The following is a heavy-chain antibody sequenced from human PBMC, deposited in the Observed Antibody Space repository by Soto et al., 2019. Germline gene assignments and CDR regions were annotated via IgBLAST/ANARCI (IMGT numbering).Heavy chain of an antibody. Sequence: QVQLVQSGPEVKMPGSSVKVSCKASGDTFNSYTINWVRQAPGQGLQWMGRTIPILAMSNYALKFQGRVTITADKSTTTAYMELIRLRSDDTAVYYCAASYGSGSRAFDYWGQGTLVTVSS. J-gene: IGHJ4*02. D-gene: IGHD3-10*01. CDR2: TIPILAMS. V-gene: IGHV1-69*02. CDR3: AASYGSGSRAFDY. CDR1: GDTFNSYT.